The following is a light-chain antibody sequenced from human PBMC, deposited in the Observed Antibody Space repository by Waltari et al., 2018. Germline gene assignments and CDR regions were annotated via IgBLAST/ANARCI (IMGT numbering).Light chain of an antibody. CDR3: GTWDSSLSGAV. V-gene: IGLV1-51*02. CDR1: SSNLGNNS. Sequence: QYVLTQPPSVSAAPGQRVTIPCSGGSSNLGNNSVSWYRQFPGTAPKILIYENSDRPSWIPGRFSGSKSGTSATLDITGLQAGDEADYYCGTWDSSLSGAVFGGGTHLTVL. CDR2: ENS. J-gene: IGLJ7*01.